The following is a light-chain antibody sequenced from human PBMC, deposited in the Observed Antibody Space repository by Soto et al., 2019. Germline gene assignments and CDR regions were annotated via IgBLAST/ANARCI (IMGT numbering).Light chain of an antibody. CDR2: WAS. CDR3: QQYYSNPWA. Sequence: DIVVTQSPDSLAMSLGERATINCKSSQSVLSSSNNKNYLAWYQQKPGQPPKLLIYWASARESGVPDRFSGSGSGTDFTLAISSLQAEDVAVYYCQQYYSNPWAFGQGTKVEV. V-gene: IGKV4-1*01. CDR1: QSVLSSSNNKNY. J-gene: IGKJ1*01.